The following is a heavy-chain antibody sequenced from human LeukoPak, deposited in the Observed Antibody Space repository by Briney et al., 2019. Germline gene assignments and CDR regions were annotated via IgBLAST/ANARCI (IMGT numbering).Heavy chain of an antibody. CDR3: ARLTAYYDFWSGYPTFDY. CDR1: GYSISSGYY. Sequence: PSETLSLTCAVSGYSISSGYYWGWIRQPPGKGLEWIGSIYHSGSTYYNPSLKSRVTISVDTSKNQFSLRLSSVTAADTAVYYCARLTAYYDFWSGYPTFDYWRQGTLVTVSS. D-gene: IGHD3-3*01. V-gene: IGHV4-38-2*01. CDR2: IYHSGST. J-gene: IGHJ4*02.